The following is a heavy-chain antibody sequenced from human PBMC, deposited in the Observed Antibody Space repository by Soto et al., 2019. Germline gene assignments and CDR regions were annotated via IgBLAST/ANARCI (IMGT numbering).Heavy chain of an antibody. D-gene: IGHD2-2*03. V-gene: IGHV4-59*01. CDR1: GRSISTYY. J-gene: IGHJ4*02. CDR2: XYXNXTX. CDR3: AKVDGSNFVDY. Sequence: DTLSPTCTLTGRSISTYYWSSIRQHPGKGLEXVXXXYXNXTXTXXXXRKRRVTRGVDTAKKQLSRKLCSVNAADTAVYYCAKVDGSNFVDYWGQGTLVRVSS.